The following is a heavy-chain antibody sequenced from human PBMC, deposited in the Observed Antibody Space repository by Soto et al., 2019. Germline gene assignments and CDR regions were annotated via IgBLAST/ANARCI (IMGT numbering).Heavy chain of an antibody. CDR1: GYTFSNYG. D-gene: IGHD2-2*01. CDR3: ARVVPGAEAWFGP. V-gene: IGHV1-18*01. Sequence: DSVKVSCKTSGYTFSNYGITWVRQAPGQPLEWLGWISLYSDGTNYAQKFQGRVSMTADTSTTTAYMELRSLRSDDTAVYYCARVVPGAEAWFGPWGQGTLVTVSS. J-gene: IGHJ5*02. CDR2: ISLYSDGT.